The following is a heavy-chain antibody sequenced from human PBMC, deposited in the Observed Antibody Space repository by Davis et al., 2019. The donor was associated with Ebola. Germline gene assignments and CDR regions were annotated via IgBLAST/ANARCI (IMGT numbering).Heavy chain of an antibody. CDR2: INPKSGGT. D-gene: IGHD2-8*01. V-gene: IGHV1-2*04. CDR1: VYTFIDNY. Sequence: AASVKVSCKASVYTFIDNYIHWMRQAPGQGPEWMGWINPKSGGTKYAQRFQDWVTMTRDTSITTAYVELSGLTSDDTAIYYCARALSATYDYYVDVWGKGTAVTVSS. J-gene: IGHJ6*03. CDR3: ARALSATYDYYVDV.